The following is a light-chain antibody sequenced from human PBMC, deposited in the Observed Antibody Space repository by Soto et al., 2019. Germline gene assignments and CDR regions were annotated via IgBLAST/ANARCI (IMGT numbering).Light chain of an antibody. J-gene: IGKJ4*01. Sequence: IQLTQSPSSLSASVGDRVTITCRASQGLSSYLAWYQQKPGKAPKLLIYAASTLQSGVPSRFSGSGSGTEFTLTISSLQPEDFATYYCLQHNSYPSLTFGGGTKVDIK. CDR1: QGLSSY. V-gene: IGKV1-9*01. CDR2: AAS. CDR3: LQHNSYPSLT.